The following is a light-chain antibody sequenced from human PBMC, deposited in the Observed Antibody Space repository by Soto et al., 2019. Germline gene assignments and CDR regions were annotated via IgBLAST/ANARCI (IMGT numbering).Light chain of an antibody. Sequence: SYELTQPPSVSVAPGQTATITCGGKNIGSKSVHWYQQKPCQAPVVVIYDDSDRPSGIPERFSGSNSGNTATLTISRVEAGDEADYYCQVWDTSNDHRVVFGGGTKLTVL. CDR1: NIGSKS. J-gene: IGLJ2*01. CDR2: DDS. CDR3: QVWDTSNDHRVV. V-gene: IGLV3-21*02.